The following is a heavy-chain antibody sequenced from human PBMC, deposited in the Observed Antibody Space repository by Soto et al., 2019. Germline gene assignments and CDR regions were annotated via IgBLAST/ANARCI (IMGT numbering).Heavy chain of an antibody. CDR1: GYTFTSYG. Sequence: ASVKVSGKASGYTFTSYGISWVRQAPGQGLEWMGWISAYNGNTNYAQKLQGRVTISVDTSKNQFSLKLSSVTAADTAVYYCARDGVLRFLEWLPYYYGMDVWGQGTTVTVSS. J-gene: IGHJ6*02. D-gene: IGHD3-3*01. V-gene: IGHV1-18*04. CDR2: ISAYNGNT. CDR3: ARDGVLRFLEWLPYYYGMDV.